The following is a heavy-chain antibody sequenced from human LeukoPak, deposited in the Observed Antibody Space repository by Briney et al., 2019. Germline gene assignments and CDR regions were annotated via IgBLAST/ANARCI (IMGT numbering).Heavy chain of an antibody. CDR2: INYSGIT. V-gene: IGHV4-39*01. CDR1: GGAISNDNFY. J-gene: IGHJ4*02. Sequence: SETLSLTCTVSGGAISNDNFYWGWIHQPPGKGLEWIGSINYSGITYYNPSLKSRVTISLDTSKTQFSLKLSSVTAADTAVYYCARLSDYWSQGTLVTVSS. CDR3: ARLSDY.